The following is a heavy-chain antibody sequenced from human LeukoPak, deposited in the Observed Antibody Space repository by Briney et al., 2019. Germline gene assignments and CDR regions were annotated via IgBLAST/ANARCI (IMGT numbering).Heavy chain of an antibody. Sequence: GGSLRLSCAASGFTFSSYLMSWVRQAPGKGLEWVANIKQDGSEKYYVDSVKGRFTISRDNAKNSLYLQMNSLRAEDTAVYSCARGPQSLFDYWGQGTLVTVSS. CDR3: ARGPQSLFDY. CDR2: IKQDGSEK. CDR1: GFTFSSYL. V-gene: IGHV3-7*01. J-gene: IGHJ4*02. D-gene: IGHD4-11*01.